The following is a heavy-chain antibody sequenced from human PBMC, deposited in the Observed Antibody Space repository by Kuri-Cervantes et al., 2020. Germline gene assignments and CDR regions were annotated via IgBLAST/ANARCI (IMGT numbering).Heavy chain of an antibody. Sequence: GGSLRLSCTASGFTFSDYWMTWVRQAPGKGLEWVANIQQGGPLKNHLDSVKGRFTISRDNAKNTLYLQMNSLKTEDTAVYYCTTVPTYYYDSSGYKSFDYWGQGNLVHGAS. V-gene: IGHV3-7*03. J-gene: IGHJ4*02. CDR2: IQQGGPLK. CDR1: GFTFSDYW. CDR3: TTVPTYYYDSSGYKSFDY. D-gene: IGHD3-22*01.